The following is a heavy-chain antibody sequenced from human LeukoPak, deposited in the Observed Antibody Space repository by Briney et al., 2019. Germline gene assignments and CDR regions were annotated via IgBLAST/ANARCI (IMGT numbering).Heavy chain of an antibody. V-gene: IGHV4-59*01. D-gene: IGHD3-10*01. CDR2: IYYSGST. CDR1: GGSISSYY. Sequence: PSETLSLTCTVSGGSISSYYWSWVRQPPGKGLEWIGYIYYSGSTNYNPSLKSRVTISVDTSKNQFSLKLSSVTAADTAVYYCAKDIYGSGSYYPGYFDYWGQGTLVTVSS. CDR3: AKDIYGSGSYYPGYFDY. J-gene: IGHJ4*02.